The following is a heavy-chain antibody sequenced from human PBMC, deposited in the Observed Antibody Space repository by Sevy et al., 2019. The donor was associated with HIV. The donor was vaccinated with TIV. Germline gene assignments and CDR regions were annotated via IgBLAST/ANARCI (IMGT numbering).Heavy chain of an antibody. Sequence: GGSLRLSCAASGFTFSSYEMNWVRQAPGKGLEWVGHVKSKTDGGTKDYPATVGGKFTISRDYSKNTLDLQMNGLKTEDTAVYYCTTGGSLFQHWGQGTLVTVSS. CDR3: TTGGSLFQH. CDR1: GFTFSSYE. J-gene: IGHJ1*01. V-gene: IGHV3-15*01. D-gene: IGHD3-16*01. CDR2: VKSKTDGGTK.